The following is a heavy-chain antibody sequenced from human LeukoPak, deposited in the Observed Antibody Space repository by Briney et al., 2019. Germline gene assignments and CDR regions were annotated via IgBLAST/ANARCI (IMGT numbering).Heavy chain of an antibody. CDR2: FDPEDGET. D-gene: IGHD4-23*01. CDR1: GYTLTELS. CDR3: ATVTGVGAFDI. Sequence: VASVKVSRKVSGYTLTELSMHWVRQAPGKGLEWMGGFDPEDGETIYAQKFQGRVTMTEDTSTDTAYMELSSLRSEDTAVYYCATVTGVGAFDIWGQGTMVTVSS. V-gene: IGHV1-24*01. J-gene: IGHJ3*02.